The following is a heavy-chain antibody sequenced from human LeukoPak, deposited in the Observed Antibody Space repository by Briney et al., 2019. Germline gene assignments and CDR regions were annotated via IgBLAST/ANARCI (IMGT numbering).Heavy chain of an antibody. D-gene: IGHD6-19*01. CDR2: ISAYNGNT. Sequence: ASVKVSCKASGYTFTSYGISWVRQAPGQGLEWMGWISAYNGNTNYAQKLQGRVTMTTDTSTSTAYMELRSLRSDDTAVYYCVRVRGLEVTHHAYGMDVWGQGTTVTVSS. CDR3: VRVRGLEVTHHAYGMDV. CDR1: GYTFTSYG. V-gene: IGHV1-18*01. J-gene: IGHJ6*02.